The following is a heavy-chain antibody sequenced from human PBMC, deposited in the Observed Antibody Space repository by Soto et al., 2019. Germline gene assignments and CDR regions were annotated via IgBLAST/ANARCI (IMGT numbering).Heavy chain of an antibody. CDR2: IYYTGLS. D-gene: IGHD6-13*01. J-gene: IGHJ1*01. Sequence: SETLSLTCTVSGGSISSYYWSWIRQPPGKGLEWIGHIYYTGLSNSNPSLNSRVTMSVDTSKNQFSLKLSSVTAADTAVYYCASHSSHRPCLAFWGKGTLVTVSS. CDR1: GGSISSYY. CDR3: ASHSSHRPCLAF. V-gene: IGHV4-59*01.